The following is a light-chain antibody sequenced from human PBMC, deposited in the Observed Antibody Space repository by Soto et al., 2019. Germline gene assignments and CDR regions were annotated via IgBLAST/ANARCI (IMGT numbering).Light chain of an antibody. CDR1: ESVSSGY. V-gene: IGKV3-20*01. J-gene: IGKJ4*01. Sequence: EIVLTQSPGTLSLSPGERVTLSCRASESVSSGYVGWYQQKPGQAPRLVIFGAIGRATGIPDRFRGSGSGTEFTLTISSLQSEDFAVYYCQQYNSWPLTFGGGTKVEFK. CDR2: GAI. CDR3: QQYNSWPLT.